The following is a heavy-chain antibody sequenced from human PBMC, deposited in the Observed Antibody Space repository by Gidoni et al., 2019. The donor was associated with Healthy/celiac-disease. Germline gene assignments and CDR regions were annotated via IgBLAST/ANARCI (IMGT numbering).Heavy chain of an antibody. CDR3: AREEYSSSTAYYYYYYMDV. CDR2: ISSSSSYI. D-gene: IGHD6-6*01. Sequence: EVQLVESGGGLVKPGGSLRLACAAYGFNFSSDSMNWVRQAPGKGLEWVSSISSSSSYIYYADSVKGRFTISRDNAKNSLYLQMNSLRAEATAVYYCAREEYSSSTAYYYYYYMDVWGKGTTVTVSS. CDR1: GFNFSSDS. V-gene: IGHV3-21*02. J-gene: IGHJ6*03.